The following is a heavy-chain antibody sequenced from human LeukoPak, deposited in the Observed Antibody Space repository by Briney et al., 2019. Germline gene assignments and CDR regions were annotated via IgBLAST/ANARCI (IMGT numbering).Heavy chain of an antibody. Sequence: GGSLRLSCAASGFTFSSYAMHWVRQAPGKGLEWVAVISYDGSNKYYADSVKGRFTISRDNSKNTLYLQMNSLRAEDTAVYYCARGRLGDCSGGSCYDDFDPWGQGTLVTVSS. CDR2: ISYDGSNK. D-gene: IGHD2-15*01. CDR3: ARGRLGDCSGGSCYDDFDP. CDR1: GFTFSSYA. V-gene: IGHV3-30*04. J-gene: IGHJ5*02.